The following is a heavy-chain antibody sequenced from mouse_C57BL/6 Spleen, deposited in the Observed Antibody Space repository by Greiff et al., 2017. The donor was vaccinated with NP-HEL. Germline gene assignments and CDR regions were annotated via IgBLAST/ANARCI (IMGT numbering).Heavy chain of an antibody. D-gene: IGHD1-1*01. Sequence: QVQLQQSGAELVRPGASVTLSCKASGYTFTDYEMHWVKQTPVHGLEWIGAIDPETGGTAYNQKFKGKAILTADKSSSTAYMELRSLTSEDSAVYYCTRGGSTTVVAHYWYFDVWGTGTTVTVSS. V-gene: IGHV1-15*01. J-gene: IGHJ1*03. CDR2: IDPETGGT. CDR3: TRGGSTTVVAHYWYFDV. CDR1: GYTFTDYE.